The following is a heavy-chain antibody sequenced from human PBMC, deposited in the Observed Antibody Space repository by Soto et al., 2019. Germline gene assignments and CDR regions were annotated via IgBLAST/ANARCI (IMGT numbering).Heavy chain of an antibody. Sequence: PSETLSLTCTVSGGSISSYYWSWIRQPPGKGLEWIGYIYYSGGTNYNPSLKSRVTISVDTSKNQFSLKLSSVTAADTAVYYCARDGRRFTDAFDIWGQGTMVTVSS. CDR2: IYYSGGT. J-gene: IGHJ3*02. CDR1: GGSISSYY. D-gene: IGHD2-15*01. CDR3: ARDGRRFTDAFDI. V-gene: IGHV4-59*01.